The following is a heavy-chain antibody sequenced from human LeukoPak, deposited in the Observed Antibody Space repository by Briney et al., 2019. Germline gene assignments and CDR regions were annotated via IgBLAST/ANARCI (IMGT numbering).Heavy chain of an antibody. CDR1: GGSISSSSYY. J-gene: IGHJ4*02. V-gene: IGHV4-39*01. CDR2: IYYSGST. CDR3: ARLSMITFGGVIANFDY. D-gene: IGHD3-16*02. Sequence: SETLSLTCTVSGGSISSSSYYWGWIRQPPGKGLEWIGSIYYSGSTYYNPSLKGRVTISVDTSKNQFSLKLSSVTAADTAVYYCARLSMITFGGVIANFDYWGQGTLVTVSS.